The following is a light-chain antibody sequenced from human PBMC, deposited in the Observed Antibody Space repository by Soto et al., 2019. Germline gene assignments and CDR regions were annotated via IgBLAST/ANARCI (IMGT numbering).Light chain of an antibody. CDR1: QSVSSGY. V-gene: IGKV3-20*01. Sequence: EIVLTQSPGTLSLSPGEIATLSCRASQSVSSGYLAWYQQKPGQAPRLLIYGASSRATGIPDRFSGSGSGTDFTLTINRLEPEDFAVYYCQQYGSSPRTFGQGTKVEIK. J-gene: IGKJ1*01. CDR3: QQYGSSPRT. CDR2: GAS.